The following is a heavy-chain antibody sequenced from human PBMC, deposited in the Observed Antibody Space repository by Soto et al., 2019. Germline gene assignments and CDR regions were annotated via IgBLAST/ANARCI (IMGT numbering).Heavy chain of an antibody. D-gene: IGHD3-9*01. V-gene: IGHV1-18*01. CDR2: ISAYNGNT. CDR1: GYTFTSYG. J-gene: IGHJ6*02. CDR3: ARGSRYFAWLSPPRDSYYGMDV. Sequence: QVQLVQSGAEVKKPGASVKVSCKASGYTFTSYGISWVRQAPGQGLEWMGWISAYNGNTNYAQKLQGRVTMTTDTSASTAYMELRSLRSDDTAVYYCARGSRYFAWLSPPRDSYYGMDVWGQGTTVTVSS.